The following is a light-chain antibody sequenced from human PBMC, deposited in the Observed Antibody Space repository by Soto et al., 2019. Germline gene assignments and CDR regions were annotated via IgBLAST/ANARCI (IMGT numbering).Light chain of an antibody. J-gene: IGKJ4*01. CDR2: AAS. V-gene: IGKV1-16*02. CDR3: QQYQTSPFT. CDR1: QDIGNL. Sequence: DIQMTQSPSSLSASVGDTITITCRASQDIGNLLLCFQQKPGRAPKSLIFAASVLHSGVASKFSGSGSGTDFTLTITSLRPADCATYFCQQYQTSPFTFGGGTRVEI.